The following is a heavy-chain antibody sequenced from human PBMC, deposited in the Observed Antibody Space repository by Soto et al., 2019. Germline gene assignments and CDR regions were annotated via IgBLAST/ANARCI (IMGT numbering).Heavy chain of an antibody. Sequence: QVQLVQSGAEVQKPGSSVKVSCKASGGTFSSYAISWVRQAPGQGLEWMGGIIPIFGTANYAQKFQGRVTITADESTSTAYMELSSLRSEDTAVYYCARDYDFWSGYYIDYYYGMDVWGQGTTVTVSS. CDR3: ARDYDFWSGYYIDYYYGMDV. CDR1: GGTFSSYA. V-gene: IGHV1-69*01. D-gene: IGHD3-3*01. CDR2: IIPIFGTA. J-gene: IGHJ6*02.